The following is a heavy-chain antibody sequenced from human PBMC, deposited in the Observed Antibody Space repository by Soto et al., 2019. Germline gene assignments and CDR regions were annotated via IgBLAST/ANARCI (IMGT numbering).Heavy chain of an antibody. V-gene: IGHV1-18*01. CDR2: ISAYNGNT. J-gene: IGHJ6*02. D-gene: IGHD3-3*01. CDR1: GGTFSSYA. Sequence: QVQLVQSGAEVKKPGSSVKVSCKASGGTFSSYAISWVRQAPGQGLEWMGGISAYNGNTNYAQKLQGRVTMTTDTSTSTAYMELRSLRSDDTAVYYCARGVVTNYYYYGMDVWGQGTTVTVSS. CDR3: ARGVVTNYYYYGMDV.